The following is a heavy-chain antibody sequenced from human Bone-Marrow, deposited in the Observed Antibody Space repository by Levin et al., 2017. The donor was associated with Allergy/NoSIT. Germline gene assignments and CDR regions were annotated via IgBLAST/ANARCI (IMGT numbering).Heavy chain of an antibody. Sequence: RSQTLSLPCTVSGDSIRSYYWTWIRQPPEKGLEWIGYISYSGSTNYNPSLKSRVTISVDTSKNQFSLNLSSVTAADAAVYYCAREPNSYGLYYGLDVWGQGTTVTVSS. CDR3: AREPNSYGLYYGLDV. V-gene: IGHV4-59*01. D-gene: IGHD5-18*01. CDR1: GDSIRSYY. J-gene: IGHJ6*02. CDR2: ISYSGST.